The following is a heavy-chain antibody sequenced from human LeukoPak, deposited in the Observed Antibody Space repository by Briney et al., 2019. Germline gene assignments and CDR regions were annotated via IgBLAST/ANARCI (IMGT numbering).Heavy chain of an antibody. CDR1: GGTFSSYT. CDR3: ARDPGEMATIPSVNDY. V-gene: IGHV1-69*04. CDR2: IIPILGIA. D-gene: IGHD5-24*01. J-gene: IGHJ4*02. Sequence: ASVKVSCKASGGTFSSYTISWVRQAPGQGLEWMGRIIPILGIANYAQKFQGRVTITADKSTSTAYMELSSLRSEDTAVYYCARDPGEMATIPSVNDYWGQGTLVTVSS.